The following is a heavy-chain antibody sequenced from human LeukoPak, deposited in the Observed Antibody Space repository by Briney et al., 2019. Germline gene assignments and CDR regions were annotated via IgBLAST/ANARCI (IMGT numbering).Heavy chain of an antibody. D-gene: IGHD6-19*01. Sequence: SETLSLTCAVYGGSFSGYYWSWIRQPPGKGLEWIGEINHSGSTNYNPSLKSRVTISVDTSKNQFSLKLSSVTAADTAVYYCLSAGSDFDYWGQGTLVTVSS. J-gene: IGHJ4*02. CDR3: LSAGSDFDY. CDR1: GGSFSGYY. CDR2: INHSGST. V-gene: IGHV4-34*01.